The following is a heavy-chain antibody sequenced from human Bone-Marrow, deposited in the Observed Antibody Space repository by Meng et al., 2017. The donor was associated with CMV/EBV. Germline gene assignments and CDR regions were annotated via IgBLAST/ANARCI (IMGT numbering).Heavy chain of an antibody. CDR3: AGGTSSGDYFDY. V-gene: IGHV3-11*01. Sequence: GESLKISCAASGLTFSDNFITWIRQAPGKGLEWVSYISSTGGTIYYADSVKGRFTVSRDNARNSLYLQMNSLRVEDTAVYYCAGGTSSGDYFDYWGQGTLVAFSS. CDR2: ISSTGGTI. CDR1: GLTFSDNF. J-gene: IGHJ4*02. D-gene: IGHD6-6*01.